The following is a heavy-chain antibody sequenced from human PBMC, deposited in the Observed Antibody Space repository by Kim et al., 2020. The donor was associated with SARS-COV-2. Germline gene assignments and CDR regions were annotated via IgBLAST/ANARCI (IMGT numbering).Heavy chain of an antibody. CDR1: GFTFSSYA. Sequence: GGSLRLSCAASGFTFSSYAMSWVRQAPGKGLEWVSVIYSGGSSTYYADSVKGRVTISRDNSKNTLYLQLNSLRAADTAVYYCAVGLAAAGPFDAFDIWGQGTMVTVSS. CDR3: AVGLAAAGPFDAFDI. CDR2: IYSGGSST. V-gene: IGHV3-23*03. D-gene: IGHD6-13*01. J-gene: IGHJ3*02.